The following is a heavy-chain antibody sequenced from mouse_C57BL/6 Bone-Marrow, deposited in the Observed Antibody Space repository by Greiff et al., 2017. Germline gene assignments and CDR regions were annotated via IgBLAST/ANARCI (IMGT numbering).Heavy chain of an antibody. D-gene: IGHD1-1*01. CDR3: ARHAGLLAVTYFDV. J-gene: IGHJ1*03. Sequence: EVKLVESGGDLVKPGGSLKLSCAASGFTFSSYGMSWVRQTPDKRLEWVATISSGGSYTYYPDSVKGRFTISRDNAKNTLYLQMSSLKPEDTAMYYCARHAGLLAVTYFDVWGTGTTVTVSS. CDR1: GFTFSSYG. CDR2: ISSGGSYT. V-gene: IGHV5-6*01.